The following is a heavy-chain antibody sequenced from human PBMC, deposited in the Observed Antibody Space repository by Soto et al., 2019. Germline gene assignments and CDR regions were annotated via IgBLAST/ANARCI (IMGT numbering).Heavy chain of an antibody. V-gene: IGHV1-2*04. CDR1: GYTFTGYY. D-gene: IGHD1-26*01. CDR2: INPNSGGT. CDR3: AREYSGSYRDAFDI. J-gene: IGHJ3*02. Sequence: ASVKVSCKASGYTFTGYYMHWVRQAPGQGLEWMGWINPNSGGTNYAQKFQGWVTMTRDTSISTAYMELSRLRSDDTAVYYCAREYSGSYRDAFDIWGQGTMVTVSS.